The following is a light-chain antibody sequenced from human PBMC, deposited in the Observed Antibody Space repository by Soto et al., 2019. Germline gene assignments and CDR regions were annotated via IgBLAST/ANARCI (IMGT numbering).Light chain of an antibody. CDR3: CSYTTTTSRV. J-gene: IGLJ1*01. Sequence: QSALTQPASVSGSPGQSITISCTGTSSDVGHYNYVSWYRQHPGNAPKLMIYDVSIRPSGVSDRFSGSKSGNTASLTISGLQAEDEADYYCCSYTTTTSRVFGTGTKVTGL. CDR2: DVS. CDR1: SSDVGHYNY. V-gene: IGLV2-14*03.